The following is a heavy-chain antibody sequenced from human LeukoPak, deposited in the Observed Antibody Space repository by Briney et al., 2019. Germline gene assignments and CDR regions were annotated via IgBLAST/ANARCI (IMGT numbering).Heavy chain of an antibody. V-gene: IGHV4-34*01. D-gene: IGHD5-24*01. J-gene: IGHJ4*02. CDR3: ARGPRDGYNSMFDY. CDR1: GGSFSGYY. Sequence: SETLSLTCAVYGGSFSGYYWSWIRQPPGKGLEWIGEINHSGSTNYNPSLKSRVTISVDTSKNQFSLKVSFVTAADTAVYYCARGPRDGYNSMFDYWGQGTLVTVSS. CDR2: INHSGST.